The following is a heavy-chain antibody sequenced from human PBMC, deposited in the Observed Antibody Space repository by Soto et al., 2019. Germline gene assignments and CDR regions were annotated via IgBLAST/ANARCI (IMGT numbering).Heavy chain of an antibody. Sequence: EVQLLESGGGIVQPGGSLRLSCAASGFTFSTFAMNWVRQAPGKGLEWVSGITGGSGFTFYADSVKGRFTISRDDSENTLFLQMRSLRAEYTAKYYCATSWPTNYFDFWGQGTLVTVSS. CDR3: ATSWPTNYFDF. J-gene: IGHJ4*02. D-gene: IGHD1-26*01. V-gene: IGHV3-23*01. CDR2: ITGGSGFT. CDR1: GFTFSTFA.